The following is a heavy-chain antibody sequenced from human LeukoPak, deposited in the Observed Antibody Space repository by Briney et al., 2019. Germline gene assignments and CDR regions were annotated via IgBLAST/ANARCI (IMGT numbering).Heavy chain of an antibody. J-gene: IGHJ6*03. CDR2: ISAYNGNT. V-gene: IGHV1-18*01. CDR1: GYTFTSYS. CDR3: AREALGATKYYYYMDV. Sequence: ASVKVSCKASGYTFTSYSISWVRQAPGQGLEWMGWISAYNGNTNYAQKLQGRVTMTTDTSTSTAYMELRSLRSDDTAVYYCAREALGATKYYYYMDVWGKGTTVTISS. D-gene: IGHD1-26*01.